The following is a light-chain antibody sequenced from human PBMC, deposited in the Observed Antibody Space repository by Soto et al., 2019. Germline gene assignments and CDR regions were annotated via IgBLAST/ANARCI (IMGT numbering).Light chain of an antibody. CDR2: QDH. Sequence: SYELTQPPSVSVSPGQTASLTCSGDKLAMKYVCWYQQRPGQSPVLVIYQDHKRPSGIPERYSGSNSGNTATLTISGTQAMDEADYYCQAWDSATAVVFGGGTKVTVL. J-gene: IGLJ2*01. CDR3: QAWDSATAVV. CDR1: KLAMKY. V-gene: IGLV3-1*01.